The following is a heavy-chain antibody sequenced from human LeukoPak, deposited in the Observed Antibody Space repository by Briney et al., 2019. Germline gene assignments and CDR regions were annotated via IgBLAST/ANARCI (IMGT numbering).Heavy chain of an antibody. D-gene: IGHD3-22*01. V-gene: IGHV1-8*01. Sequence: ASVKVSCKASGYTFTSYDINWVRQATGQGLEWMGWMNPNSGNAGYAQKFQERVTITRDMSTSTAYMELSSLRSEDTAVYYCAADPLYYYDSSGSSWRPDAFDIWGQGTMVTVSS. CDR1: GYTFTSYD. CDR3: AADPLYYYDSSGSSWRPDAFDI. CDR2: MNPNSGNA. J-gene: IGHJ3*02.